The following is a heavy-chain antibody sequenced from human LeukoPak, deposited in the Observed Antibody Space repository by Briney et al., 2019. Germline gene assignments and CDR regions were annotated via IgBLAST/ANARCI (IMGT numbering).Heavy chain of an antibody. CDR3: AKDKSSPMASYYFDY. CDR2: ISGSGGTT. V-gene: IGHV3-23*01. D-gene: IGHD3-10*01. CDR1: GFTFSSYA. Sequence: GGSLRLSCAVSGFTFSSYAMSWVRQAPGKGLEWVSVISGSGGTTYYADSVKGRFTISRDNSKNTLSLQMNSLRAEDTAVYYCAKDKSSPMASYYFDYWGQGTLVTVSS. J-gene: IGHJ4*02.